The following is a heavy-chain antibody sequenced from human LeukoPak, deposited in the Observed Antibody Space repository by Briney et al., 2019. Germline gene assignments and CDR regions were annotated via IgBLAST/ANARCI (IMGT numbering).Heavy chain of an antibody. CDR3: AKDRPRYSNIGVYFDC. Sequence: QAGGSLRLSCAASGFTFSSYAINWVRQAPGKGLEWVSVISGSGGSTYYADSVKGRFTISRDNSKNTLYLQMNSLRAEDTAVYYCAKDRPRYSNIGVYFDCWGQGTLVTVSS. J-gene: IGHJ4*02. V-gene: IGHV3-23*01. CDR1: GFTFSSYA. CDR2: ISGSGGST. D-gene: IGHD4-11*01.